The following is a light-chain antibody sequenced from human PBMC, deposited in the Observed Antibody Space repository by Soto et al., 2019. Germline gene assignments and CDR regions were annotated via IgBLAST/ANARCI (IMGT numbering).Light chain of an antibody. CDR3: HQRRNLLT. Sequence: DIVLTQSPATLSLSPGERATLSCRASQNVSTYLAWYQQKPGQGPRLLIYNASTRATGIPARFSGRGSGTDFTLTISSLEREDFAVYYCHQRRNLLTFGGGTKVDIK. CDR1: QNVSTY. J-gene: IGKJ4*01. CDR2: NAS. V-gene: IGKV3-11*01.